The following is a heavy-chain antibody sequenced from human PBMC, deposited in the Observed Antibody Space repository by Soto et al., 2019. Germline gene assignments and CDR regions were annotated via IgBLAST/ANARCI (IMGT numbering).Heavy chain of an antibody. Sequence: PGGSLRLSCASSGFIFGAHAMSWVRQATGKGLEWVSAINWIGGSTNYADSMKGRFTISRDNAKNSLYLQMSSLRAEDTALYYCARHGGTPDLYFDYWGQGTPVTVSS. CDR2: INWIGGST. J-gene: IGHJ4*02. CDR3: ARHGGTPDLYFDY. D-gene: IGHD3-16*01. CDR1: GFIFGAHA. V-gene: IGHV3-20*04.